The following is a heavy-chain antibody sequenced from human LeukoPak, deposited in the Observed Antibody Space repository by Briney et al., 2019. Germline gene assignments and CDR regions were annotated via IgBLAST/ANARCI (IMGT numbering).Heavy chain of an antibody. Sequence: GGPLRLSCAASGFTFRNYWMNWVRQAPGKGLEWVANIKQDGSEQDYVDSVKGRFTISRDNAKTSLYLQMTSLRAEDTAVYYCARGTIFGVVISDFSFDFWGQGTLVTVSS. J-gene: IGHJ4*02. CDR3: ARGTIFGVVISDFSFDF. CDR2: IKQDGSEQ. CDR1: GFTFRNYW. V-gene: IGHV3-7*01. D-gene: IGHD3-3*01.